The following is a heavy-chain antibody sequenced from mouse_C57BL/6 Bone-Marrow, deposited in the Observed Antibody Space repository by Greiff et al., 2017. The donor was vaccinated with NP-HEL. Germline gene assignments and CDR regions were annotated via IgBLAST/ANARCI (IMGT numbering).Heavy chain of an antibody. CDR3: ARRNCAWFAY. CDR2: IYPSDSET. D-gene: IGHD4-1*01. J-gene: IGHJ3*01. V-gene: IGHV1-61*01. Sequence: QVQLQQPGAELVRPGSSVKLSCKASGYTFTSYWMDWVKQRPGQGLEWIGNIYPSDSETHYNQKFKDEATLTVDKSSSTAYMQLSSLTSEDSAVYYCARRNCAWFAYWGQGTLVTVSA. CDR1: GYTFTSYW.